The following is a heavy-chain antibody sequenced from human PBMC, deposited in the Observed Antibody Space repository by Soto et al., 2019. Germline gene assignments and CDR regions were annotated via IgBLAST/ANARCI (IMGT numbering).Heavy chain of an antibody. J-gene: IGHJ5*02. D-gene: IGHD3-3*01. CDR3: ARGDVYYDFWSGYPRNWFDP. Sequence: PGGSLRLSCAASGFTFSTYSMNWVRQAPGKGLEWVSYISSSSSTIYYADSVKGRFTISRDNAKNSLYLQMNSLRDEDTAVYYCARGDVYYDFWSGYPRNWFDPWGQGTLVTVSS. CDR1: GFTFSTYS. V-gene: IGHV3-48*02. CDR2: ISSSSSTI.